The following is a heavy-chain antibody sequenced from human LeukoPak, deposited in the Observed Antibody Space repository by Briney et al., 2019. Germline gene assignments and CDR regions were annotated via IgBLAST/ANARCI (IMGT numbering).Heavy chain of an antibody. CDR2: ISHDGSNN. CDR3: AKVRVGTAHFDY. D-gene: IGHD2-15*01. V-gene: IGHV3-30*18. CDR1: GFTLSNYG. Sequence: GGSLRLSCAASGFTLSNYGMHWVRQAPGKGLEWVVVISHDGSNNNYADSVKGRFTISRDNSKNTLYLQMNSLRPEDTAVYYCAKVRVGTAHFDYWGQGTLVAVSS. J-gene: IGHJ4*02.